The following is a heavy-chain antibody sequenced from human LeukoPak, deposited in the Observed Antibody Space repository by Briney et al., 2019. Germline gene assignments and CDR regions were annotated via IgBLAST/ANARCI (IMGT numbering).Heavy chain of an antibody. D-gene: IGHD3-3*01. Sequence: GGSLRLSCAAPGFTVSSNYMSWVRQAPGKGLEWVSAISGTGGYTYYADSVKGRFTIPRDNSKNTLHLQMSSLRAEDTAVYYCAKEPDFWSEQNWFDPWGQGSLVTVSS. CDR2: ISGTGGYT. V-gene: IGHV3-23*01. CDR1: GFTVSSNY. CDR3: AKEPDFWSEQNWFDP. J-gene: IGHJ5*02.